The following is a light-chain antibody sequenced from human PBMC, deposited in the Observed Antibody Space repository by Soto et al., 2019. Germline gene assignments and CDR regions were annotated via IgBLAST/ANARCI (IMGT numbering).Light chain of an antibody. CDR3: SSYTSTYV. CDR1: SSDVGAYNY. Sequence: QSALTQPTSVSGSRGQSITISCTGISSDVGAYNYVSWYQQHPGKAPKLMIYDVSNRPSGVSNRFSGSKSGNTASLTISGLQAEDEADYYCSSYTSTYVFGTGTKLTVL. J-gene: IGLJ1*01. CDR2: DVS. V-gene: IGLV2-14*01.